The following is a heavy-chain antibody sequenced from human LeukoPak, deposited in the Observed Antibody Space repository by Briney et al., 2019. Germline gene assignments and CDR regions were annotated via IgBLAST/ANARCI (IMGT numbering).Heavy chain of an antibody. CDR1: GFTFSSYG. CDR2: ISYDGSNK. CDR3: AKAYGSGSYYSDALYYFDY. V-gene: IGHV3-30*18. D-gene: IGHD3-10*01. Sequence: GGSLRPSCAASGFTFSSYGMHWVRQAPGKGLEWVAVISYDGSNKYYADSVKGRFTISRDNSKNTLYLQMNSLRAEDTAVYYCAKAYGSGSYYSDALYYFDYWGQGTLVTVSS. J-gene: IGHJ4*02.